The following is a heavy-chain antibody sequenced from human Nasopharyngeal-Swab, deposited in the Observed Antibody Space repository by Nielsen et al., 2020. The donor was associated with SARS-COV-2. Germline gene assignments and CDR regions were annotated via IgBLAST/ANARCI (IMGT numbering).Heavy chain of an antibody. V-gene: IGHV4-34*09. Sequence: LRLSCAVYGGSFSGYYWSWIRQPPGKGLEWIGEINHSGSTNYNPSLKSRVTISVDTSKNQFSLKLSSVTAADTAVYYCARGLRDYVWGSYRSYFGYWGQGTLVTVSS. J-gene: IGHJ4*02. CDR2: INHSGST. D-gene: IGHD3-16*02. CDR3: ARGLRDYVWGSYRSYFGY. CDR1: GGSFSGYY.